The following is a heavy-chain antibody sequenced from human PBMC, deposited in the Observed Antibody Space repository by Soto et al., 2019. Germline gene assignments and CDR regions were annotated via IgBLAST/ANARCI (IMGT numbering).Heavy chain of an antibody. CDR1: GFIISTNA. CDR2: ISGSVGAT. Sequence: GGSLRLSCAASGFIISTNAMSWVRQAPGRGLEWVSSISGSVGATYYADSAKGRFTISRDISKNTLYLQLNSLRVEDTATYYCAKGSVWTWFDPWGQGTLVTVSS. CDR3: AKGSVWTWFDP. D-gene: IGHD2-21*01. J-gene: IGHJ5*02. V-gene: IGHV3-23*01.